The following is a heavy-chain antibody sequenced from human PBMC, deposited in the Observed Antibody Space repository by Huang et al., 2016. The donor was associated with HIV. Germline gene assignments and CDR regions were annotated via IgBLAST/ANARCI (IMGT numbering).Heavy chain of an antibody. CDR3: ARDPKYHRIGYYRQRRGIDI. J-gene: IGHJ3*02. D-gene: IGHD3-22*01. Sequence: QIQLMQSGPELKQPGASVKVSCKASGYTFTSYGITWVRQAPGQGPEWMGWISASSGDTEYAQKVQGRVTLTTDTSKNIAYMELRSLRSDDTAKYYCARDPKYHRIGYYRQRRGIDIWGQGTMVIVSS. CDR2: ISASSGDT. CDR1: GYTFTSYG. V-gene: IGHV1-18*01.